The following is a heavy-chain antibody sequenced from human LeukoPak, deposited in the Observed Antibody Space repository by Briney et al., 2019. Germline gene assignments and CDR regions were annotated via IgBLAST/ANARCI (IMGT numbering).Heavy chain of an antibody. V-gene: IGHV1-18*01. D-gene: IGHD3-22*01. CDR2: ISAYNGNT. J-gene: IGHJ6*02. CDR1: GYTFTSYG. CDR3: ARSYDSSGYYYYYYGMDV. Sequence: ASVKASCKASGYTFTSYGISWVRQAPGQGLEWMGWISAYNGNTNYAQKLQGRVTMTTDTSTSTAYMELRSLRSDDTAVYYCARSYDSSGYYYYYYGMDVWGQGTTVTVSS.